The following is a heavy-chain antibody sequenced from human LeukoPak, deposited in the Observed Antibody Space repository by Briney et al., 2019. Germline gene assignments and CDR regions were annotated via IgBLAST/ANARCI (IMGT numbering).Heavy chain of an antibody. V-gene: IGHV3-23*01. CDR1: GFIFRNYY. CDR2: INGSGTTT. D-gene: IGHD1-26*01. CDR3: AREAGVYGMDV. J-gene: IGHJ6*02. Sequence: GGSLRLSCVASGFIFRNYYMSWVRQAPGKGLEWISAINGSGTTTYYADSVKGRFTISRDNSKNTLYLHMDRLRAEDTAVYYCAREAGVYGMDVWGQGTTVTVSS.